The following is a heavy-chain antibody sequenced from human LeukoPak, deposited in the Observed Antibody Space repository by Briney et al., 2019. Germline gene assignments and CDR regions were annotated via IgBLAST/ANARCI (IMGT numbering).Heavy chain of an antibody. V-gene: IGHV3-30*02. J-gene: IGHJ4*02. D-gene: IGHD3-3*01. Sequence: GGSLRLSCVVSGMTFDRHGMHWVRQPPGKGLEWLAFIKYDGSRTDYEDSVQGRFTVSRDNSKNTLYLEMNSLRAEDTAIYYCVKDTISTVDPFDYWGQGTLVTVSS. CDR2: IKYDGSRT. CDR3: VKDTISTVDPFDY. CDR1: GMTFDRHG.